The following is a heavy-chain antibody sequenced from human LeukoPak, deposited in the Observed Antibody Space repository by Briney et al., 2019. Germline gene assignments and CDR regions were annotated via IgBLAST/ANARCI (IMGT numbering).Heavy chain of an antibody. V-gene: IGHV3-23*01. J-gene: IGHJ6*02. CDR3: AKDGDYDILTGYFLVDYYYGMDV. Sequence: GGSLRLSCAASGFSFSSYAMSWVRQAPGKGLEWVSAISGSGGSTYYADSVKGRFTISRDNSKSTLYLQMNSLRAEDTAVYYCAKDGDYDILTGYFLVDYYYGMDVWGQGTTVTVSS. CDR2: ISGSGGST. CDR1: GFSFSSYA. D-gene: IGHD3-9*01.